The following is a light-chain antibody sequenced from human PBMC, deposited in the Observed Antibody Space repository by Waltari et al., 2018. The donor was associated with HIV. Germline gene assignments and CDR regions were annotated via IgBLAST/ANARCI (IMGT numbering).Light chain of an antibody. CDR3: QQYEDYPLT. Sequence: IHMPQSPTTLSASVGDRVTMSCRASQSVNRWLAWYQHKPGTAPKLLIYEASSLEVRVPSRFSGSGSDTDFTLTIDNLQPADFATYYCQQYEDYPLTFGGGTKVDIK. J-gene: IGKJ4*01. CDR2: EAS. V-gene: IGKV1-5*01. CDR1: QSVNRW.